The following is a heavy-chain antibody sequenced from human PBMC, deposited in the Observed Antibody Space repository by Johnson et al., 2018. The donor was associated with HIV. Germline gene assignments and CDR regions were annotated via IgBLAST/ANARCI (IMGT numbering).Heavy chain of an antibody. CDR2: ISWNSGSI. CDR3: AKDINGGLEYSSSSERFSGAFDI. V-gene: IGHV3-9*01. Sequence: VQLVESGGGAVQPGGSLRLSCAASGFTFDDYAMHWVRQAPGKVLEWVSGISWNSGSIGYADSVKGRFTISRDNAKNSLYLQMNSLRAEDTALYYCAKDINGGLEYSSSSERFSGAFDIWGQGTMVTVSS. D-gene: IGHD6-6*01. CDR1: GFTFDDYA. J-gene: IGHJ3*02.